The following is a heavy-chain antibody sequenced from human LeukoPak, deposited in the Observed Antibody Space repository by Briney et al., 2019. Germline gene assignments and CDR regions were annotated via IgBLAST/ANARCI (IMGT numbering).Heavy chain of an antibody. Sequence: SETLSLTCTVSGGSISSGSYYWSWIRQPAGKGLEWIGRIYTSGSTNYNPSLKSRVTISVDTSKNQFSLKLSSVTAADTAVYYCARGISLRLGELSLLERRIFDYWGQGTLVTVSS. CDR3: ARGISLRLGELSLLERRIFDY. CDR1: GGSISSGSYY. V-gene: IGHV4-61*02. CDR2: IYTSGST. J-gene: IGHJ4*02. D-gene: IGHD3-16*02.